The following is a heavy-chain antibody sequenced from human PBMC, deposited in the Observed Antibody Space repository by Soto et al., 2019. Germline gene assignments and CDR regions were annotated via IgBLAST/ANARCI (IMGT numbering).Heavy chain of an antibody. D-gene: IGHD3-10*01. CDR3: AHRPHVLRWFGEYSFDY. Sequence: QITLKESGPTLVKPTQTLPLTCTFSGFSLTTSGLGVGWIRQPPGKALEWLAIIYWDDDKRYNPSLKSRLTITKDPSKNQVVLTIANMDPVDTATYFCAHRPHVLRWFGEYSFDYWGQGTLVTVSS. V-gene: IGHV2-5*02. J-gene: IGHJ4*02. CDR2: IYWDDDK. CDR1: GFSLTTSGLG.